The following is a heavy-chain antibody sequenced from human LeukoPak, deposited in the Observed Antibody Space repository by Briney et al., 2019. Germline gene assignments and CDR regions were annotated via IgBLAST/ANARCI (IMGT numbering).Heavy chain of an antibody. CDR3: ACGLQSGTTEFD. Sequence: GGSLRLSCAASGFTLSDHYMDWVRQAPGKGLEWVGRTRNKAMSYTTEYAASVRGRFTISRDNSENLLFLQMSSLRIEDTAVYYCACGLQSGTTEFDWGQGTLVTVSS. V-gene: IGHV3-72*01. J-gene: IGHJ4*02. D-gene: IGHD2/OR15-2a*01. CDR1: GFTLSDHY. CDR2: TRNKAMSYTT.